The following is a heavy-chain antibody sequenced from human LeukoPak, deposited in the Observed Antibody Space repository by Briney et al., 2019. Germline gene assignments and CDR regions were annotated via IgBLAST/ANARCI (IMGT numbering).Heavy chain of an antibody. CDR1: GGSISSYY. Sequence: SETLSLTCTVSGGSISSYYWSWIRQPPGKGLEWIGYIYYSGSTNYNPSLKSRVTISVDTSKNQFSLKLSSVTAADTVVYYCARQGYSGYGQLDYWGQGTLVTVSS. CDR2: IYYSGST. CDR3: ARQGYSGYGQLDY. J-gene: IGHJ4*02. V-gene: IGHV4-59*08. D-gene: IGHD5-12*01.